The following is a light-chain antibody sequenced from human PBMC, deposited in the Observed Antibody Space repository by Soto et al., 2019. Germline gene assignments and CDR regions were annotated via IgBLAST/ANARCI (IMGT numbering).Light chain of an antibody. Sequence: DIQMTQSPSTLSSSVGDRVTITCRASQSISSWLAWYQQKPGRAPKLLIYKTSRSQSGVPSRFSGSGSGTEFTLTITSLQPDDFATYFCQQYSSYPYTFGQGTKLETK. CDR3: QQYSSYPYT. V-gene: IGKV1-5*03. CDR1: QSISSW. J-gene: IGKJ2*01. CDR2: KTS.